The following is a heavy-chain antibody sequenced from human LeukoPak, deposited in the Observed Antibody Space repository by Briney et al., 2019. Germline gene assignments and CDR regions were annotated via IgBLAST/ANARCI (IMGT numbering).Heavy chain of an antibody. V-gene: IGHV1-46*01. CDR1: GYTFTSYY. J-gene: IGHJ4*02. CDR3: ARRVTEGDFWSGYYL. D-gene: IGHD3-3*01. CDR2: INPSGGST. Sequence: ASVKVSCKASGYTFTSYYMHWVRQAPAQGLEWMGIINPSGGSTSYAQKFQGRVTMTRDTSTSTVYMELSSLRSEDTAVYYCARRVTEGDFWSGYYLWGQGTLVTVSS.